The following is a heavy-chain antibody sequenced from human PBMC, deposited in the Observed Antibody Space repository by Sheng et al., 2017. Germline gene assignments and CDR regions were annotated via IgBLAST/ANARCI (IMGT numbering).Heavy chain of an antibody. CDR1: GFTFSSYE. V-gene: IGHV3-48*03. CDR3: AREGIAPNWFDP. Sequence: EVQLVESGGGLVQPGGSLRLSCAASGFTFSSYEFHWVRQAPGKGLEWVSYITSGRTTLYADSVKGRFTISRDNAKNSLYLQMNSLRVEDTAVYYCAREGIAPNWFDPWGQGTLVTVSS. J-gene: IGHJ5*02. D-gene: IGHD2-21*01. CDR2: ITSGRTTL.